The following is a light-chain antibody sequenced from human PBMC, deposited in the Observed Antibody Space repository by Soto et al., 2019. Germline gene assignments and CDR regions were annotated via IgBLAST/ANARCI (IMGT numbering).Light chain of an antibody. CDR2: GAS. CDR3: QQYNNWWT. J-gene: IGKJ1*01. Sequence: EIVMTQSPATLSVSPGERATLSCRASQRVSTSLAWYQQKPVQAPRLLISGASTRATGVPARFSGSGSETEFTLTINSLQSEDSAVYYCQQYNNWWTFGQGTKVEI. V-gene: IGKV3-15*01. CDR1: QRVSTS.